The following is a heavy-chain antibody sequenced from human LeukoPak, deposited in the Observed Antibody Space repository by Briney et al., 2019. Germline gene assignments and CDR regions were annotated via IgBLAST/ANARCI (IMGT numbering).Heavy chain of an antibody. D-gene: IGHD3-3*01. V-gene: IGHV3-33*06. CDR3: AKGEKYYDFWSGYYNPSYDAFDI. J-gene: IGHJ3*02. CDR2: IWYDGSNK. Sequence: GGSLRLSCAASGFTFSSYGMHWVRQAPGKGLEWVAVIWYDGSNKYYADSVKGRFTISRDNSKNTLYLQMNSLRAEDTAVYYCAKGEKYYDFWSGYYNPSYDAFDIWGQGTMVTVSS. CDR1: GFTFSSYG.